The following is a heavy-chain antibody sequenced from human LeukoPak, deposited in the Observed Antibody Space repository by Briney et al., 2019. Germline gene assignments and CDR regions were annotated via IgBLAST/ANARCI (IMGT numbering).Heavy chain of an antibody. V-gene: IGHV4-34*01. D-gene: IGHD3-10*01. CDR3: ARGRYGSGSRFTFSGYY. CDR1: GGSFSGYY. J-gene: IGHJ4*02. Sequence: SETLSLTCAVYGGSFSGYYWGWIRQPPGKGLEWIGEINHSGSTNHNPSLKSRVTISVDTSKNQFSLKLSSVTAADTAVYYCARGRYGSGSRFTFSGYYWGQGTLVTVSS. CDR2: INHSGST.